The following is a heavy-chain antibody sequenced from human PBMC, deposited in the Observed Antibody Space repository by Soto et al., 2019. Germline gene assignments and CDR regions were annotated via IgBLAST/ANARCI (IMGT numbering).Heavy chain of an antibody. CDR3: LRGEYNYDSSGYYYPDY. CDR2: ISGSGGST. D-gene: IGHD3-22*01. CDR1: GFTFSSYA. Sequence: EVQLLESGGGLVQPGGSLRLSCAASGFTFSSYAMSWVRQAPGKGLEWVSAISGSGGSTYYADSVKGRFTISRDNAKNTLYLQMNSLRAEDTAVYYCLRGEYNYDSSGYYYPDYWGQGTLVTVSS. V-gene: IGHV3-23*01. J-gene: IGHJ4*02.